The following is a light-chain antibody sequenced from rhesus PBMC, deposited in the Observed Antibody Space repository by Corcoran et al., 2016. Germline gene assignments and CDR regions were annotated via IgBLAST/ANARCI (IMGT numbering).Light chain of an antibody. V-gene: IGKV1S12*01. Sequence: QMTQSPSALSASVGDRVTISCRASHNIYSNLAWYQQKPGKAPKLLIYAASRLQTGIPSRLSGSGSGTDFTLTISSLQPEDSAAYYCQHYYDNPLTFGGGTKVDLK. J-gene: IGKJ4*01. CDR1: HNIYSN. CDR2: AAS. CDR3: QHYYDNPLT.